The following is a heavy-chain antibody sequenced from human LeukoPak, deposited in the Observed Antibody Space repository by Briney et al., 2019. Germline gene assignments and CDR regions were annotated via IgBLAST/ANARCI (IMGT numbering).Heavy chain of an antibody. V-gene: IGHV1-69*13. CDR3: ARAYCGGDCRPYYYYGMDV. Sequence: ASVTVSCKASGGTFSSYAISWVRQAPGQGLEWTGGIIPIFGTANYAQKFQGRVTITADESTSTAYMELSSLRSEDTAVYYCARAYCGGDCRPYYYYGMDVWGQGTTVTVSS. CDR2: IIPIFGTA. CDR1: GGTFSSYA. D-gene: IGHD2-21*02. J-gene: IGHJ6*02.